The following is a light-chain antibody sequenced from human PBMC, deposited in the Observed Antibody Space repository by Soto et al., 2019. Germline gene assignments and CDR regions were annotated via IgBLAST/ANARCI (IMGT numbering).Light chain of an antibody. CDR1: QGISRW. Sequence: DIQMTQSPSSVSASVGDRVTITCRASQGISRWLAWYQQKPGKAPKLLISAASTLQSGVPSRFSGSGSGTDFTLTISSLQPEDIGTYYCQQANSYPITFGQGTRLEIK. CDR3: QQANSYPIT. J-gene: IGKJ5*01. CDR2: AAS. V-gene: IGKV1-12*01.